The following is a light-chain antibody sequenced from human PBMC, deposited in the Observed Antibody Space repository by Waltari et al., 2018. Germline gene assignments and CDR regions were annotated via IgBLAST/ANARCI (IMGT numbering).Light chain of an antibody. Sequence: QSALTQPASVSGTPGQSITISCSGTTSDVGSYDLVSWYQQHPGEAPKLLICEGFKPPPDSSRSLPGGKSGRTGSLTISGLQPEDEADYYCCSYAGRGTYVFGSGTKVTVL. V-gene: IGLV2-23*01. J-gene: IGLJ1*01. CDR3: CSYAGRGTYV. CDR1: TSDVGSYDL. CDR2: EGF.